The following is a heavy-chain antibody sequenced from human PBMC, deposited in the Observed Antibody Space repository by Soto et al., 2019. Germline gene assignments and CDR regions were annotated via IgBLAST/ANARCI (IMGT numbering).Heavy chain of an antibody. D-gene: IGHD2-15*01. CDR2: VHYSGNT. CDR1: GYSISSGYH. Sequence: PSETLSLTCTVSGYSISSGYHCAWIRQPPGKGLKWLGSVHYSGNTYYNPSLKSRLTISVDKSKNQFSLNLSSVTAADTAVYYCARQDRVVAEGRWFDPWGQGTLVTVSS. CDR3: ARQDRVVAEGRWFDP. V-gene: IGHV4-38-2*02. J-gene: IGHJ5*02.